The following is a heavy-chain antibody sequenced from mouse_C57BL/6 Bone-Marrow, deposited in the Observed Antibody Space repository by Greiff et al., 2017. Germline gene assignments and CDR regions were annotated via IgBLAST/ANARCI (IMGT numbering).Heavy chain of an antibody. V-gene: IGHV3-6*01. CDR3: ARALDV. Sequence: EVKLVESGPGLVKPSQSLSLTCSVTGYSITSGYYWNWIRQFPGTKLEWMGYISYDGSNNYNPSLKNRISITRDTSKNQFFLKLNSVTTEDTATYYCARALDVWGTGTTVTVAS. CDR1: GYSITSGYY. J-gene: IGHJ1*03. CDR2: ISYDGSN.